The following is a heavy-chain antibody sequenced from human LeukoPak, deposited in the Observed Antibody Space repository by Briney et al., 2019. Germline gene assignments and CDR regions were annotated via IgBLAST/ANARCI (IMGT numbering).Heavy chain of an antibody. V-gene: IGHV1-18*01. D-gene: IGHD4-11*01. J-gene: IGHJ4*02. CDR1: GYTFTSYG. Sequence: SVKVSCKASGYTFTSYGISWVRQAPGQGLQWMGWISAYNGNTNYAQKLQGRVTMTTDTSTSTAYMELRSLRSDDTAVYYCARGPDDYSNYDFDYWGQGTLVTVSS. CDR3: ARGPDDYSNYDFDY. CDR2: ISAYNGNT.